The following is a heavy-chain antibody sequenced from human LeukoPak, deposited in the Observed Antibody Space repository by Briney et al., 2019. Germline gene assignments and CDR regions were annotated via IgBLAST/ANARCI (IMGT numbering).Heavy chain of an antibody. CDR1: GGSISSSSYY. J-gene: IGHJ5*02. CDR3: ARDDCSSTSCPYNWFGP. CDR2: IYYSGST. D-gene: IGHD2-2*01. V-gene: IGHV4-39*02. Sequence: PSETLSLTCTVSGGSISSSSYYWGWIRQPPGKGLEWIGSIYYSGSTYYNPSLKSRVTISVDTSKNQFSLKLSSVTAADTAVYYCARDDCSSTSCPYNWFGPWGQGTLVTVSS.